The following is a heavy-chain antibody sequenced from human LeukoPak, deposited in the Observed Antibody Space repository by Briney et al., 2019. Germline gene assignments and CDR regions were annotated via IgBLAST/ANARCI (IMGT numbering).Heavy chain of an antibody. J-gene: IGHJ6*03. CDR2: IYHSGST. D-gene: IGHD3-3*01. Sequence: PSETLSLTCTVSGYSISSGYYWGWIRQPPGKGLEWIGIIYHSGSTYYNPSLKSRVTISVDTSKNQFSLKLSSVTAADTAVYYCAGLRLEDYYYYMDVWGKGTTVTVSS. CDR3: AGLRLEDYYYYMDV. CDR1: GYSISSGYY. V-gene: IGHV4-38-2*02.